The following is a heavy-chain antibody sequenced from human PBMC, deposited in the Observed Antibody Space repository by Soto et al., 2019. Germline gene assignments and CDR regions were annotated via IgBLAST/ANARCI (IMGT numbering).Heavy chain of an antibody. CDR1: DFSFTDSW. CDR2: LKPRTDGGAI. J-gene: IGHJ4*02. Sequence: EVKLVESGGGLVKTGGSLRLSCAASDFSFTDSWMNWVRQSPGRGLEWVGRLKPRTDGGAIDYAAAVKGSFTISRDESGNTVYLNINSLTVDDKAVYFCVTDRRGYYDTSAHYDFSHWGQGTLVTVSS. V-gene: IGHV3-15*07. D-gene: IGHD3-22*01. CDR3: VTDRRGYYDTSAHYDFSH.